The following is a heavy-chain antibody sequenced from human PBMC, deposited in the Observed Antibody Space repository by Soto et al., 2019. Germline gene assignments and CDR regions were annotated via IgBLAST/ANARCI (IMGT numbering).Heavy chain of an antibody. CDR1: GGTFSSYA. CDR2: IIPIFGTA. Sequence: ASVKVSCKASGGTFSSYAISWVRQAPGQGLEWMGGIIPIFGTANYAQKFQGRVTITADESTSTAYMELSSLRSEDTAVYYCARGGNYYDSSAPTGDYWGQGTLVTVSS. CDR3: ARGGNYYDSSAPTGDY. J-gene: IGHJ4*02. V-gene: IGHV1-69*13. D-gene: IGHD3-22*01.